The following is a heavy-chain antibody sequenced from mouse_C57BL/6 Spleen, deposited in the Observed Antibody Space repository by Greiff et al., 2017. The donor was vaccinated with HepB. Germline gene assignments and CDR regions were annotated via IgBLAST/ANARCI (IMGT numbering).Heavy chain of an antibody. CDR3: SRGGNYDAMDY. Sequence: QVQLQQSGAELVKPGASVKMSCKASGYTFTTYPIGWMKQNHGKSLEWIGNFHPYNDDTKYNEKFKGKATLTVEKSSSTVYLELSRLTSDDSSVYYYSRGGNYDAMDYWGQGTSVTVSS. J-gene: IGHJ4*01. D-gene: IGHD2-1*01. CDR2: FHPYNDDT. CDR1: GYTFTTYP. V-gene: IGHV1-47*01.